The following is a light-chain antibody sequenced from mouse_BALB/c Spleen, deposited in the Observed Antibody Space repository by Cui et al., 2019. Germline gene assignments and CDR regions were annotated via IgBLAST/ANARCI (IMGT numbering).Light chain of an antibody. J-gene: IGKJ1*01. CDR2: DTS. Sequence: QIVLTQSPAIMSASPGEKVTMTCSASSSVSYMYWYQQKPGSSTRLLIYDTSNLASGVPGRFSGSGSGTSYSLTISRMEAEDAATYYCQQWSSYPRTFGGGTKLEIK. CDR3: QQWSSYPRT. V-gene: IGKV4-55*01. CDR1: SSVSY.